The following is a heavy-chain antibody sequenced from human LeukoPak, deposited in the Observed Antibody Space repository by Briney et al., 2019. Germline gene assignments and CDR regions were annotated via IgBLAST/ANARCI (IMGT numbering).Heavy chain of an antibody. V-gene: IGHV4-39*07. Sequence: LETLSLTCTVSGGSLSSSPYYWGWIRQPPGKGLEWIGSIYHSGSTYYNPSLKSRVTISVDTSKNQFSLKLSSVTAADTAVYYCARDRGGTGDFDYWGQGTLVTVSS. CDR2: IYHSGST. CDR1: GGSLSSSPYY. J-gene: IGHJ4*02. CDR3: ARDRGGTGDFDY. D-gene: IGHD7-27*01.